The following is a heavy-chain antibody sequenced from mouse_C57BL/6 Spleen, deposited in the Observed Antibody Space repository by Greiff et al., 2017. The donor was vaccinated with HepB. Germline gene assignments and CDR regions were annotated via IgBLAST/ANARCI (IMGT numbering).Heavy chain of an antibody. D-gene: IGHD2-3*01. Sequence: EVQVVESGGGLVKPGGSLKLSCAASGFTFSSYAMSWVRQTPEKRLEWVATISDGGSYTYYPDNVKGRFTISRDNAKNNLYLQMSHLKSEDTAMYYCARGYEGDYYAMDYWGQGTSVTVSS. V-gene: IGHV5-4*01. CDR3: ARGYEGDYYAMDY. CDR1: GFTFSSYA. J-gene: IGHJ4*01. CDR2: ISDGGSYT.